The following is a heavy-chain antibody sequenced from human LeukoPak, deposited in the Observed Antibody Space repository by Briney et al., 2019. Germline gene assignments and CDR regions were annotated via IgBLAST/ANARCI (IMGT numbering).Heavy chain of an antibody. J-gene: IGHJ4*02. D-gene: IGHD3-9*01. CDR3: ARADDILTGYQYDY. CDR2: IYYSGST. Sequence: YPSETLSLTCTVSGGSISSGGYYWSWIRQLPGKGLEWIGYIYYSGSTYYNPSLKSRVTISVDTSKNQFSLKLSSVTAADTAVYYCARADDILTGYQYDYWGQGTLVTVSS. V-gene: IGHV4-31*03. CDR1: GGSISSGGYY.